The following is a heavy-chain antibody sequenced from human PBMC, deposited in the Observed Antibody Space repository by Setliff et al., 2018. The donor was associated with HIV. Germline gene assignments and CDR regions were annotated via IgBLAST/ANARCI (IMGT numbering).Heavy chain of an antibody. V-gene: IGHV3-23*01. D-gene: IGHD1-1*01. CDR1: GFTFQNYA. CDR3: AKDRTSFNANWDAFDI. Sequence: GGSLRLSCAASGFTFQNYAMTWVRQVPGEGLEWVSSIVGSDRDINYANFVKGRFTISRDNSKNMLYLQMDSLRAEDTAIYYCAKDRTSFNANWDAFDIWGQGTVVTVS. CDR2: IVGSDRDI. J-gene: IGHJ3*02.